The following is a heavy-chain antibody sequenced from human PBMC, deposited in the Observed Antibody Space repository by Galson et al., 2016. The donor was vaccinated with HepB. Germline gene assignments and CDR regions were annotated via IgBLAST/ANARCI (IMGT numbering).Heavy chain of an antibody. CDR1: GFTFSNYS. V-gene: IGHV3-23*01. CDR3: AKDGYFASGSALYGMDV. J-gene: IGHJ6*02. D-gene: IGHD3-10*01. Sequence: SLRLSCAASGFTFSNYSLNWVRQAPGKGLEWVSGISGSGGRTYYADSVKGRFTISRDSSKNTVYLQMNSLRVEDTALYYCAKDGYFASGSALYGMDVWGQGTTVTVSS. CDR2: ISGSGGRT.